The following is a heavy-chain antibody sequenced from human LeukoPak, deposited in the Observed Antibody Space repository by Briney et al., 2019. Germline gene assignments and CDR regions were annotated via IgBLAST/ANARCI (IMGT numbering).Heavy chain of an antibody. D-gene: IGHD6-6*01. CDR2: ISSSGYTI. Sequence: PGGSLRLSCAASGFTFSSYGMNWVRQAPGKGLEWVSYISSSGYTIYYADSVRGRFTISRGNAKNSLYLQMNSLRAEDTAVYYCASGYSSSFWYFDFWGRGTLVTVSS. J-gene: IGHJ2*01. CDR1: GFTFSSYG. V-gene: IGHV3-48*03. CDR3: ASGYSSSFWYFDF.